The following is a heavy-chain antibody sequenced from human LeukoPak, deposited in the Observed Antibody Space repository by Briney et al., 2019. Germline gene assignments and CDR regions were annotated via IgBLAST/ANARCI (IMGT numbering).Heavy chain of an antibody. J-gene: IGHJ4*02. CDR2: ISGSGGST. D-gene: IGHD3-16*02. Sequence: GGSLRPSCAAFGFTFSSYGMSWVRQAPGKGLEWVSAISGSGGSTYYADSVKGRFTTSRDNSKNTLYLQMNSLRAEDTAVYYCAKDQGFVTTFGGVIDYFDYWGQGTLVTVSS. V-gene: IGHV3-23*01. CDR1: GFTFSSYG. CDR3: AKDQGFVTTFGGVIDYFDY.